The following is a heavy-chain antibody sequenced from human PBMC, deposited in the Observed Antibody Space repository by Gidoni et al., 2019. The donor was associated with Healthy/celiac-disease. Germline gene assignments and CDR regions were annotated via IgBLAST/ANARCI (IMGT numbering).Heavy chain of an antibody. J-gene: IGHJ4*01. CDR2: ISSSGSTI. V-gene: IGHV3-48*03. CDR1: GFPFSSYE. CDR3: ASPAEGDFWSGHYFDY. Sequence: EVQLVESGGGVVQPGGSLRLSCAASGFPFSSYEMNWVRQAPGEGLEWVSYISSSGSTIYYADSVKGRFTISRDNAKNSLYLQMNSLRAEDTAVYYCASPAEGDFWSGHYFDYWGHGTLVTVSS. D-gene: IGHD3-3*01.